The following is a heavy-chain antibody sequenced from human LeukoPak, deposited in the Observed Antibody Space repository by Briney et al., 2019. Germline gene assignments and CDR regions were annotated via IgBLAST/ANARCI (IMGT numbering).Heavy chain of an antibody. CDR2: ISYDGSNK. V-gene: IGHV3-30-3*01. CDR3: ARGGAYYDFWSGYYNPDY. Sequence: GGSLRLSCAASGFTFSSYAMHWVRQAPGKGLEWVAVISYDGSNKYYAHSVKGRFTISRDNSKNTLYLQMNSLRAEDTAVYYCARGGAYYDFWSGYYNPDYWGQGTLVTVSS. CDR1: GFTFSSYA. J-gene: IGHJ4*02. D-gene: IGHD3-3*01.